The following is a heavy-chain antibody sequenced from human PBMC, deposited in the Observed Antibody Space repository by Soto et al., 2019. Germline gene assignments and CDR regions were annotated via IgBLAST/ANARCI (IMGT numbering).Heavy chain of an antibody. V-gene: IGHV4-34*01. Sequence: SETLSLTCAVYGGSFSGYYWSWIRQPPGKGLEWIGEINHSESTNYNPSLKSRVTISVDTSKNQFSLKLSSVTAADTAVYYCAVIFQDGYYYYGMDVWGQGTTVTVSS. J-gene: IGHJ6*02. CDR1: GGSFSGYY. CDR2: INHSEST. D-gene: IGHD3-16*02. CDR3: AVIFQDGYYYYGMDV.